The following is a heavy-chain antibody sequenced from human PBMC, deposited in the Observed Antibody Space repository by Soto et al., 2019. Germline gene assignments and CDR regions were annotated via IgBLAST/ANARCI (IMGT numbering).Heavy chain of an antibody. CDR1: GFTFSSYA. J-gene: IGHJ6*02. Sequence: EVQLLESGGGLVQPGGSLRLSCAASGFTFSSYAMSWVRQAPGKGLEWVSAISGGGGSTYYADSVKGRFTISRDNSKNTLYLQMNSLRAEDTAVYYCAKVLRYYYGMDVWGQGTTVTVSS. CDR2: ISGGGGST. CDR3: AKVLRYYYGMDV. V-gene: IGHV3-23*01.